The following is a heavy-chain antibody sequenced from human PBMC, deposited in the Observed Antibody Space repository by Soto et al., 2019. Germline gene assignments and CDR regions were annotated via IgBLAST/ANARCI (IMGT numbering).Heavy chain of an antibody. CDR3: ARLLLYGSESRVYFDS. Sequence: QLQLQESGPGLVKPSETLSLTCTVSGGSISSSSYYWGWIRQPPGKGLEWIGSINYSGRTYYNPSLKSRVTISVDTSKNQFSLKLSSVTAADTVVYYCARLLLYGSESRVYFDSWGQGTLVTVSS. CDR1: GGSISSSSYY. V-gene: IGHV4-39*01. D-gene: IGHD3-10*01. CDR2: INYSGRT. J-gene: IGHJ4*02.